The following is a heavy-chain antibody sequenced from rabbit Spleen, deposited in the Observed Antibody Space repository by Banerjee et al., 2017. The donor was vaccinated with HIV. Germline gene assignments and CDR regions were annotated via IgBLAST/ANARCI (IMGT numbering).Heavy chain of an antibody. J-gene: IGHJ6*01. Sequence: QSLEESGGDLVKPEGSLTLTCTVSGIDFSSYYLDSMCWVRQAPGKGLEWIGCIYTGSGSTWYANWAKGRFTISKTSSTTVTLQMTSLTDTATYFCARDTGSSFSTYGMDLWGPGTLVTVS. CDR1: GIDFSSYYLDS. CDR3: ARDTGSSFSTYGMDL. CDR2: IYTGSGST. D-gene: IGHD8-1*01. V-gene: IGHV1S40*01.